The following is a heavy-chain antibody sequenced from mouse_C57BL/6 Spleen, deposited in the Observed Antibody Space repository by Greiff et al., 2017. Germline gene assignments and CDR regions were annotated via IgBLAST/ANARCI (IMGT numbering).Heavy chain of an antibody. CDR1: GYTFTSYW. CDR3: ARSNEYDPRWYFDC. J-gene: IGHJ2*01. CDR2: IDPSDSYT. Sequence: QVQLQQPGAELVKPGASVKLSCKASGYTFTSYWMQWVKQRPGQGLEWIGEIDPSDSYTNYNQKFKGKATLTVDTSSSTAYMQLSSLTSEDSAVYYCARSNEYDPRWYFDCWGQGTTLTVSS. V-gene: IGHV1-50*01. D-gene: IGHD2-4*01.